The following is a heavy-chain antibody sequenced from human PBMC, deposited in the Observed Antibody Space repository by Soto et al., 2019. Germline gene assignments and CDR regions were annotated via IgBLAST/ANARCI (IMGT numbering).Heavy chain of an antibody. J-gene: IGHJ4*02. Sequence: PSETLSLTCTVSGGSISSSSYYCGWIRQPPGKGLEWIGSIYYSGSTYYNPSLKSRVTISVDTSKNQFSLKLSSVTAADTAVYYCARSRGLIAAAAAYFDYWGQGTLVTVSS. CDR2: IYYSGST. D-gene: IGHD6-13*01. CDR1: GGSISSSSYY. CDR3: ARSRGLIAAAAAYFDY. V-gene: IGHV4-39*01.